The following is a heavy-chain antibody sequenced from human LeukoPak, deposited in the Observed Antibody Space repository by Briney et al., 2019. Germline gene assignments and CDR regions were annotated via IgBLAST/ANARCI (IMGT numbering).Heavy chain of an antibody. J-gene: IGHJ4*02. Sequence: GGSLRLSCAASGFTVSSNYMSWVRQAPGKGLEWVSVIYSGGSTYYADSVKGRFTISRDNSKNTLYLQMNSLRAEDTAVYYCASAYDYCSGGSCYPVSGYWGQGTLVTVSS. CDR2: IYSGGST. D-gene: IGHD2-15*01. CDR1: GFTVSSNY. CDR3: ASAYDYCSGGSCYPVSGY. V-gene: IGHV3-66*01.